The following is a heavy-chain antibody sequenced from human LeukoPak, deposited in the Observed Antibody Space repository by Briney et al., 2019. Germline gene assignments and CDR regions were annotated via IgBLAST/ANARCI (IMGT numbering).Heavy chain of an antibody. CDR3: AKDRCSSTSCSFDY. D-gene: IGHD2-2*01. Sequence: GGSLRLSCAASGFTFSSYGMHWVRQAPGKGLEWVAVISYDGSNKYYADSVKGRFTISRDNSKNTLNLQMNSLRAEDTAVYYCAKDRCSSTSCSFDYWGQGTLVTVSS. CDR1: GFTFSSYG. J-gene: IGHJ4*02. V-gene: IGHV3-30*18. CDR2: ISYDGSNK.